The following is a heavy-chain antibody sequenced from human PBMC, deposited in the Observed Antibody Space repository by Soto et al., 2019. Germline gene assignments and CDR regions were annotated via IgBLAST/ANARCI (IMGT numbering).Heavy chain of an antibody. CDR3: VQTTGWPGLDF. J-gene: IGHJ4*02. Sequence: EVQLVESGGGLIQPGGSLRLSCAASGFAVSSKYMTWVRQAPGKGLEWVSVIYGGGTTYYADSVKGRFTISRDTSKNTLYLQMNSLRAEATAVYYCVQTTGWPGLDFWGQGTLVTVSS. V-gene: IGHV3-53*01. D-gene: IGHD6-19*01. CDR1: GFAVSSKY. CDR2: IYGGGTT.